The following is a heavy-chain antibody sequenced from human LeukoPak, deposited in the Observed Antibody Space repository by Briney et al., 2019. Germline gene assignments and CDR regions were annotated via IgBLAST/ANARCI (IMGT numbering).Heavy chain of an antibody. D-gene: IGHD6-25*01. Sequence: GGSLRLSCAASGFSVTSNYMNWVRQAPGKRLEWVSVIYSGETTYYADSVKGRFTISRDNSKNTLYLQLNNLRVDDTAMYYCARDLQRPAYWGQGTLVTVSS. V-gene: IGHV3-53*01. J-gene: IGHJ4*02. CDR1: GFSVTSNY. CDR3: ARDLQRPAY. CDR2: IYSGETT.